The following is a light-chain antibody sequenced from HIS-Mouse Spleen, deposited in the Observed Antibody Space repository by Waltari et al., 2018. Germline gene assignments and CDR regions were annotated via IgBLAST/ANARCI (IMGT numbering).Light chain of an antibody. CDR3: NSRDSSGNHHYV. CDR1: SLRSYY. V-gene: IGLV3-19*01. J-gene: IGLJ1*01. Sequence: SSELTQDPAVSVALGQTVRITCQGDSLRSYYASWYQQKPGQAPVLVIYGKHNRPSGIPDRFSGSSSGNTASLTITGAQAEDEADYYCNSRDSSGNHHYVFGTGTKVTVL. CDR2: GKH.